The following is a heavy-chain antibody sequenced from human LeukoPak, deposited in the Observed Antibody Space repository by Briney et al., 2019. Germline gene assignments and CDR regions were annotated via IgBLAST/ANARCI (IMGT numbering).Heavy chain of an antibody. CDR2: IKQDGGEK. V-gene: IGHV3-7*03. CDR3: TTDRPSRIVVPGIIDY. J-gene: IGHJ4*02. D-gene: IGHD6-19*01. Sequence: GGSLSLSCTASGFTFSSSWMSWVRQAPGKGLEWVTNIKQDGGEKFYVDSAKGRFTISRDNAKNSLYLQMNSLRAEDTAVYYCTTDRPSRIVVPGIIDYWGQGTLVTVSS. CDR1: GFTFSSSW.